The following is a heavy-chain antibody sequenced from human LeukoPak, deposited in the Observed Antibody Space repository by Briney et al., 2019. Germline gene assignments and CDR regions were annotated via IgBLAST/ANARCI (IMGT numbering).Heavy chain of an antibody. CDR1: GFTSSSYG. Sequence: GGSLRLSCAASGFTSSSYGMHWVRQAPGKGLEWVAGISEEGSNKYYAGSGKGRLTISRDNSKNTLYLQMNSVRAEDTAVYYCAKDARWLVPSLWGQGTLVTVSS. CDR2: ISEEGSNK. CDR3: AKDARWLVPSL. D-gene: IGHD6-19*01. J-gene: IGHJ4*02. V-gene: IGHV3-30*18.